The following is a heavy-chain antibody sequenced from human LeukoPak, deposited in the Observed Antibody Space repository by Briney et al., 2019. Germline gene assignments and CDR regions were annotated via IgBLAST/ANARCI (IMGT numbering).Heavy chain of an antibody. Sequence: SETLSLTCTVSGGSISSYYWSWIRQPPVKGLEWIGYIYYSGSTNYNPSLKSRVTISVDTSKNQFSLKLSSVTAAGTAVYYCARGSYDFWSGSYILSFDPWGQGTLVTVSS. CDR2: IYYSGST. CDR1: GGSISSYY. V-gene: IGHV4-59*01. CDR3: ARGSYDFWSGSYILSFDP. J-gene: IGHJ5*02. D-gene: IGHD3-3*01.